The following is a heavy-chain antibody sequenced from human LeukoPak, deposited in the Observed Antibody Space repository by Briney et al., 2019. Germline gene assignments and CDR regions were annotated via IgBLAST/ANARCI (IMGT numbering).Heavy chain of an antibody. CDR3: AKAAGYSTIYWFDP. CDR1: GGSIRSSH. Sequence: SETLSLTCTVSGGSIRSSHWSWIRQPPGKGPEFIGYIYYSGSSNYNPSLKSRVTMSVDTSKNQFFLKLNSVTAADTAVYYCAKAAGYSTIYWFDPWGQGTLVTVSS. D-gene: IGHD1-26*01. J-gene: IGHJ5*02. V-gene: IGHV4-59*01. CDR2: IYYSGSS.